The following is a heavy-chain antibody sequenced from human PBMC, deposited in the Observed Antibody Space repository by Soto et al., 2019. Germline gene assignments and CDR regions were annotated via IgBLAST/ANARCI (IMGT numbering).Heavy chain of an antibody. V-gene: IGHV4-31*03. Sequence: SETLSLTCTVSGGSVSSGAYYWGWGRQNPGQGLEWIGYIHYRGNTYYNPSLMRRVTISIDTSQNQFYLLLSLVTAAVTAAYFCAGVSETGTRCFGPWGQGIQVTVSS. CDR1: GGSVSSGAYY. J-gene: IGHJ5*02. D-gene: IGHD6-13*01. CDR3: AGVSETGTRCFGP. CDR2: IHYRGNT.